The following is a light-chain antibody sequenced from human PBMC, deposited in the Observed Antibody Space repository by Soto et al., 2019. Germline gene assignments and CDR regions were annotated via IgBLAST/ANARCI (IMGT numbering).Light chain of an antibody. CDR3: QQRSNWPGT. CDR1: QSVSSY. J-gene: IGKJ5*01. Sequence: EIVLTQSPATRSLSPGERATLSCMASQSVSSYLAWYQQKPGQAPRLLIYDASNRATGIPARFSGSGSGTDFTLTISSLEPEDFAVYYCQQRSNWPGTFGQGTRLEIK. V-gene: IGKV3-11*01. CDR2: DAS.